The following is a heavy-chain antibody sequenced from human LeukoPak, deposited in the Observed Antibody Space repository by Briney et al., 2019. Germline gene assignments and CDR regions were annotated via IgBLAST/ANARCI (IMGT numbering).Heavy chain of an antibody. Sequence: PGESLTLTCGVSGCSISSYAMRWFRHVPRRGLEWVSSVSVLGGSTISADSVTGRFTISRDNSKNTLYLEMNSLSAEDTAVYYCAIEGGWGTPFGYSGERNLVTVSS. V-gene: IGHV3-23*01. J-gene: IGHJ4*02. CDR2: VSVLGGST. CDR1: GCSISSYA. D-gene: IGHD1-26*01. CDR3: AIEGGWGTPFGY.